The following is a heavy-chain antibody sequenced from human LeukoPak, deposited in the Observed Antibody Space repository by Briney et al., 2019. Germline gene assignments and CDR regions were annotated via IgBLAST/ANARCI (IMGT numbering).Heavy chain of an antibody. CDR3: ARAFGVVIYFDY. CDR2: IHHSGST. J-gene: IGHJ4*02. D-gene: IGHD3-3*01. V-gene: IGHV4-38-2*02. Sequence: PSETLSLTCSVSGYSINSGSYWGWIRQPPGKGLEWIASIHHSGSTYYNPSLKSRDTIPVDTSKNPLSLKLTSVTAADTAVYYCARAFGVVIYFDYWGQGTLVTVSS. CDR1: GYSINSGSY.